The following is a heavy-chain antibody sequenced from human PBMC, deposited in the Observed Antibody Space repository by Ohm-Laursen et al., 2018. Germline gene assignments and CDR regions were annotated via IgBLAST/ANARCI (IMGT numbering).Heavy chain of an antibody. D-gene: IGHD1-20*01. J-gene: IGHJ3*02. Sequence: GTLSLTCTVSGGSISSYYWSWIRQPPGKGLEWIGYIYYSRSTNYNPSLKSRVTISVDTSKNQFSLKLSSVTAADTAVYYCARVGDGITGTNDAFDIWGQGTMVTVSS. CDR1: GGSISSYY. V-gene: IGHV4-59*01. CDR3: ARVGDGITGTNDAFDI. CDR2: IYYSRST.